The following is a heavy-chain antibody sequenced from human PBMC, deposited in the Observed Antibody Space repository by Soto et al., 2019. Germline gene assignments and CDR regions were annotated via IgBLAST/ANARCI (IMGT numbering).Heavy chain of an antibody. J-gene: IGHJ4*02. CDR2: ISGSGGST. V-gene: IGHV3-23*01. Sequence: GGSLTLSCAASGFTFSSYAMSWVRQDPGKGLEWVSGISGSGGSTYYADSVKGRFTISRDNSKNTLYLQMNSLRTEDTAVYYCARRGPGTYFDYWGQGTLVTVSS. CDR3: ARRGPGTYFDY. CDR1: GFTFSSYA. D-gene: IGHD6-13*01.